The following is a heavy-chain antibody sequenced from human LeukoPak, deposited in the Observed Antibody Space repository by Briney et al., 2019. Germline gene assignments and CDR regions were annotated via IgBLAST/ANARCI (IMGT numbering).Heavy chain of an antibody. V-gene: IGHV4-61*02. CDR2: IYTSGST. J-gene: IGHJ6*02. Sequence: PSETLSLTCTVSGGSISSGSYYWSWIRQPAGKGLEWIGRIYTSGSTNYNPSLKSRVTISVDTSKNQFSLKLSSVTAADTAVYYCASQGIAAASMDVWGQGTTVTVSS. D-gene: IGHD6-13*01. CDR3: ASQGIAAASMDV. CDR1: GGSISSGSYY.